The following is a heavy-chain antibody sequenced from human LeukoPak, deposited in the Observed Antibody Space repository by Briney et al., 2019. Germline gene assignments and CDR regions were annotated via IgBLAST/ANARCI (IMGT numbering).Heavy chain of an antibody. Sequence: TGGSLRLSCAASGLTFSSYWMSWVRQAPGKGLEWVANIKQDGSEKYYVDSVKGRFTISRDNAKNSLYLQMNSLRAEDTAVYYCARQVLEWLSPTHFDYWGQGTLVTVSS. CDR1: GLTFSSYW. V-gene: IGHV3-7*01. J-gene: IGHJ4*02. CDR2: IKQDGSEK. CDR3: ARQVLEWLSPTHFDY. D-gene: IGHD3-3*01.